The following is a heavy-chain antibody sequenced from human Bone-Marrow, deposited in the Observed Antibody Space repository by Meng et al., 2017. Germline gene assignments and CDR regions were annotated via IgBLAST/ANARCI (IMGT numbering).Heavy chain of an antibody. Sequence: QVQLQESGPGLVKPSETLSLTCTGSSGSINSYFWSWIRQPPGKGPEWIGYISYSGSTNYNPSLKSRVTISVDTSKNQFSLKLSSVTAADTAVYYCARAIATRPDVFDYWGQGTLVTVFS. CDR3: ARAIATRPDVFDY. D-gene: IGHD6-6*01. CDR1: SGSINSYF. J-gene: IGHJ4*02. CDR2: ISYSGST. V-gene: IGHV4-59*01.